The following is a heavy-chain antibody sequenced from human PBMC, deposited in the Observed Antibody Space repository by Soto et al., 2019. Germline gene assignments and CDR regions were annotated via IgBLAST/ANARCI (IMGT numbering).Heavy chain of an antibody. V-gene: IGHV5-51*01. D-gene: IGHD6-13*01. Sequence: PGESLKISCKGSGYSFTSYWIGWGRQMPGKGLEWMGIIYPGDSDTRYSPSFQGQVTISADKSISTAYLQWSSLKASDTAMYYCARPAAAGPFYYYYGMDVWGQGTTVTVS. CDR2: IYPGDSDT. CDR3: ARPAAAGPFYYYYGMDV. J-gene: IGHJ6*02. CDR1: GYSFTSYW.